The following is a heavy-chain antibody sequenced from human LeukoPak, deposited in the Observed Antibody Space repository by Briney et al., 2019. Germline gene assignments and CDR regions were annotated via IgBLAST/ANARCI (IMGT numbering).Heavy chain of an antibody. Sequence: SETLSLTCTVSGGSIGSSSYYWGWIRQPPGKGLEWIGSIYYSGSTYYNPSLKSRVTISVDTSKNQFSLKLSSVTAADTAVYYCARHSSIRSPFVYWGQGTRVTVSS. CDR1: GGSIGSSSYY. V-gene: IGHV4-39*01. D-gene: IGHD6-19*01. J-gene: IGHJ4*02. CDR2: IYYSGST. CDR3: ARHSSIRSPFVY.